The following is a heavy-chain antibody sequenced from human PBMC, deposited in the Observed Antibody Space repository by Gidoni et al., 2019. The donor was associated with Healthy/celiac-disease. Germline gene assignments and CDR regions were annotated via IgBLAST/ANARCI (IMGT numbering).Heavy chain of an antibody. CDR3: AKDSSTTVTPYYYYYYGMDV. CDR1: GFTSSSYA. V-gene: IGHV3-23*01. Sequence: EVQLLESGGGLVQPGGSLRLSCAASGFTSSSYAMRWVRQSPGKGLEWVSAISGSGGSTYYADSVKGRFTISRDNSKNTLYLQMNSLRAEDTAVYYCAKDSSTTVTPYYYYYYGMDVWGQGTTVTVSS. J-gene: IGHJ6*02. CDR2: ISGSGGST. D-gene: IGHD4-17*01.